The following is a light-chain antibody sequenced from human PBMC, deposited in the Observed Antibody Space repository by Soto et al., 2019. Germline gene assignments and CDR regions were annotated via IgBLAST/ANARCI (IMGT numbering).Light chain of an antibody. CDR2: DAS. J-gene: IGKJ4*01. V-gene: IGKV3-11*01. CDR1: QSLSSD. Sequence: EIVMTQSPVTLSVSPGERATLSCRASQSLSSDLVWYQQKPGQAPRLLIYDASNRATGIPARFSGSGSGTDFTLTISSLEPEDFAVYYCQQRSNWPPLTFGGGTKVDIK. CDR3: QQRSNWPPLT.